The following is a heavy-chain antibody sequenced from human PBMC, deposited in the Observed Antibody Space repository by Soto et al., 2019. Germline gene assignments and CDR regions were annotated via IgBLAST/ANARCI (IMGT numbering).Heavy chain of an antibody. CDR1: GFTFSDYY. CDR2: ISSSGSTI. V-gene: IGHV3-11*01. CDR3: ARALQYSSGWYGSTVFFDY. Sequence: PGGSLRLSCAASGFTFSDYYMSWIRQAPGKGLEWVSYISSSGSTIYYADSVKGRFTISRDNAKNSLYLQMNSLRAEDTAVYYCARALQYSSGWYGSTVFFDYWGQGTLVTVSS. D-gene: IGHD6-19*01. J-gene: IGHJ4*02.